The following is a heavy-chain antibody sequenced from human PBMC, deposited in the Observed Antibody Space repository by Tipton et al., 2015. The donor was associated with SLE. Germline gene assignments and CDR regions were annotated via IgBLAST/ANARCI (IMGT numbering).Heavy chain of an antibody. J-gene: IGHJ4*02. CDR1: GFKFEDHA. CDR2: ISWNGEYR. Sequence: SLRLSCAASGFKFEDHAMHWVRQAPGKGLEWVSGISWNGEYRHYADSVKGRFTISRDNAKNSVDLELDSLRAEDTAVYYCARAPTTVTTDYWGQGTLVIVSS. CDR3: ARAPTTVTTDY. D-gene: IGHD4-17*01. V-gene: IGHV3-9*01.